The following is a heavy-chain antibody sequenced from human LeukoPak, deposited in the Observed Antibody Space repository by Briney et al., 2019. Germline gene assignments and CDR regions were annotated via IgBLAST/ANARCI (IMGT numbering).Heavy chain of an antibody. J-gene: IGHJ4*02. V-gene: IGHV1-8*01. CDR1: GYTFTSYD. Sequence: GASVKVSCKASGYTFTSYDINWVRQATGQGLEWMGWMNPNSGNTGYAQKFQGRVTMTRNTSISTAYMELSSLRSEDTAVYYCAILISSGWYYFDYWGQGTLVTVSS. D-gene: IGHD6-19*01. CDR2: MNPNSGNT. CDR3: AILISSGWYYFDY.